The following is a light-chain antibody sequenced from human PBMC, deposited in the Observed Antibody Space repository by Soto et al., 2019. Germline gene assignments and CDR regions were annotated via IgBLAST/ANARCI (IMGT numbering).Light chain of an antibody. CDR2: LGP. V-gene: IGKV2-28*01. J-gene: IGKJ1*01. CDR1: QSLLHSNGNIY. CDR3: MQAIQAPRT. Sequence: DIVLTQSPLSLPVTPGEPASISCRSSQSLLHSNGNIYLDWYLQKPGQSPQLLIYLGPIRASGVPDRFSGSGSGTDFTLKITRVEAEDVGVYYCMQAIQAPRTFGLGTKVEIK.